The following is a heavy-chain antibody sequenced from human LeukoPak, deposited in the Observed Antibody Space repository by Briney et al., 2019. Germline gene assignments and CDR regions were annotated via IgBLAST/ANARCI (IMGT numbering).Heavy chain of an antibody. CDR1: GFTFSSYA. J-gene: IGHJ5*02. D-gene: IGHD3-10*01. V-gene: IGHV3-30*04. Sequence: QPGGSLRLSCAASGFTFSSYAMHWVRQAPGKGLEWVAVISYDGSNKYYADSVKGRFTISRDNSKNTLYLQVNSLRAEDTAVYYCAKDLWFGEPYDPWGQGTLVTVSS. CDR2: ISYDGSNK. CDR3: AKDLWFGEPYDP.